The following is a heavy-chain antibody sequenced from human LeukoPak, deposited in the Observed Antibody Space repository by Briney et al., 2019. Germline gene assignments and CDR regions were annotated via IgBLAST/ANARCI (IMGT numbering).Heavy chain of an antibody. V-gene: IGHV4-59*11. CDR2: ISYSGNT. J-gene: IGHJ6*02. CDR3: ASSKRITIFGVVMPYYYYGMDV. Sequence: SETLSLTCTVSGDSIRSHYWSWFRQPPGKGLEWIGFISYSGNTNYNPSFWSRVTISVDTSKSQLSLKLSSVTAADTAVYYCASSKRITIFGVVMPYYYYGMDVWGQGTTVTVSS. CDR1: GDSIRSHY. D-gene: IGHD3-3*01.